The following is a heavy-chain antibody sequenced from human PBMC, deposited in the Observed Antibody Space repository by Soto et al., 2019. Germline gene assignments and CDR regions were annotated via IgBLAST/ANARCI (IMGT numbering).Heavy chain of an antibody. J-gene: IGHJ3*02. Sequence: QVQLVESGGGLVKPGGSLRLSCAASGFTFSDYYMSWIRQAPGKGLEWVSYISGSRSYTNYADSVKGRSTISRDNAKNPLYLQMNGLGAEDTAVYYCARVRYCSSTSCSLRYAFDIWGQGTMVTVSS. CDR1: GFTFSDYY. CDR2: ISGSRSYT. V-gene: IGHV3-11*05. CDR3: ARVRYCSSTSCSLRYAFDI. D-gene: IGHD2-2*01.